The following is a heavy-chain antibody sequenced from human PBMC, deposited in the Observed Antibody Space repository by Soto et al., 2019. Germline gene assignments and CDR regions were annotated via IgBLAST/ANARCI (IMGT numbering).Heavy chain of an antibody. CDR3: VRVVAIPGDPDN. CDR1: GGTFSSYA. J-gene: IGHJ4*02. Sequence: QVQLVQSGAEVRQPASSVKVSCKASGGTFSSYAISWVRQAPGQGLEWMGGIVPIVDTSTYAQKFQGRVTITADESTSTVYMELSILRSDDTAVYYCVRVVAIPGDPDNWCQRTLVTLSS. V-gene: IGHV1-69*12. D-gene: IGHD2-15*01. CDR2: IVPIVDTS.